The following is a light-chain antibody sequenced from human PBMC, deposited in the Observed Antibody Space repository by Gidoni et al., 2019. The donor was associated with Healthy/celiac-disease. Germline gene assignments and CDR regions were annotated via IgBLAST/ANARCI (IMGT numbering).Light chain of an antibody. J-gene: IGLJ2*01. V-gene: IGLV2-8*01. CDR3: SSYAGSNNVV. CDR2: EVS. Sequence: HSALTHPPPASGPPGQSVTISCTGTSSDAGGYNYGSWYQQHPGKAPELMIYEVSKRPSGVPDGFSGSKSGNTASLTIAGLQAEDEADYYCSSYAGSNNVVFGGGTKLTVL. CDR1: SSDAGGYNY.